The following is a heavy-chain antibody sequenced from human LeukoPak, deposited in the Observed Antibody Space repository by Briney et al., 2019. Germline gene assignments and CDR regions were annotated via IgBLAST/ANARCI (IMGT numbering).Heavy chain of an antibody. CDR3: AKARGGCSGGTCRAFYY. J-gene: IGHJ4*02. Sequence: PGGSLRLSCAASGFTFSSYWMHWVRQAPGKGLVCVSRINSDGSSTSYADSVKGRFTISRDNSKNTLYLQMNSLRADDTAVYYCAKARGGCSGGTCRAFYYWGQGTLVTVSS. D-gene: IGHD2-15*01. V-gene: IGHV3-74*01. CDR1: GFTFSSYW. CDR2: INSDGSST.